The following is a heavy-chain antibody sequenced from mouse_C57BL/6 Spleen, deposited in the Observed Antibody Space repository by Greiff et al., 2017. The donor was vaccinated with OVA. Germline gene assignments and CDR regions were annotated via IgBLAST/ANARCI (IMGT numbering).Heavy chain of an antibody. CDR2: INPGSGGT. J-gene: IGHJ1*03. CDR1: GYAFTNYL. V-gene: IGHV1-54*01. CDR3: ARGALGRYFDV. Sequence: VQLQQSGAELVRPGTSVKVSCKASGYAFTNYLIEWVKQRPGQGLEWIGVINPGSGGTNYNEKFKGKATLTADKSSSTAYMQLSSLTSEDSAVYFCARGALGRYFDVWGTGTTVTVSS. D-gene: IGHD4-1*01.